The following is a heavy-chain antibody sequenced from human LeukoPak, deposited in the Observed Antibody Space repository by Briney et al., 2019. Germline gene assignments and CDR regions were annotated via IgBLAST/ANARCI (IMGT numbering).Heavy chain of an antibody. CDR3: GALPLVDGMDV. Sequence: GGSLRLSCAASGFTFSSYGMHWVRQAPGKGLEWVAVIWYDGSNTYYADSVKGRFTISRDNSKNTLYLQMNSLRAEDTAIYYWGALPLVDGMDVWGKGTTVTVSS. V-gene: IGHV3-33*01. D-gene: IGHD2-2*01. J-gene: IGHJ6*04. CDR1: GFTFSSYG. CDR2: IWYDGSNT.